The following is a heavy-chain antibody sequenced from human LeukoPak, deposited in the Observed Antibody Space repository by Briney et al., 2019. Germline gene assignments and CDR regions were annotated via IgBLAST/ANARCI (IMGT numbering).Heavy chain of an antibody. J-gene: IGHJ3*02. V-gene: IGHV3-64*01. CDR3: ARAPGNDAFDI. CDR2: ISSNGGST. D-gene: IGHD7-27*01. CDR1: GFTFSRYA. Sequence: GGSLRLSCAATGFTFSRYAMHWVRQAPGKGLESVSAISSNGGSTYYANSVKGRFTISRDNSKNTLYLQMGSLRAEDLAVYYCARAPGNDAFDIWGQGTMVTVSS.